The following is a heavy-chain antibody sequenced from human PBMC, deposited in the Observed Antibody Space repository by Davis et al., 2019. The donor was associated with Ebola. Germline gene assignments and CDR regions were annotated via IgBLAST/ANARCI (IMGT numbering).Heavy chain of an antibody. CDR1: GGSFSGYY. D-gene: IGHD6-19*01. CDR2: INHSGST. CDR3: ARTTRGSGWFVDY. Sequence: MPSETLSLTCAVYGGSFSGYYWSWIRQPPGKGLEWIGEINHSGSTNYNPSLKSRVTISVDTSKNQFSLKVTSLTAADTAVYYCARTTRGSGWFVDYWGQGTLVTVSS. V-gene: IGHV4-34*01. J-gene: IGHJ4*02.